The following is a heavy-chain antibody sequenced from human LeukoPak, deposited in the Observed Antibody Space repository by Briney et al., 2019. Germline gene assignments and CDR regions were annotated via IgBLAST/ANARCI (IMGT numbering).Heavy chain of an antibody. J-gene: IGHJ4*01. V-gene: IGHV3-23*01. CDR2: IIGNGFST. CDR1: GFTFSFSA. Sequence: GGSLRLSCAASGFTFSFSAMNWVRLAPGKGLEWVATIIGNGFSTYYADSVNGRFIISRGNSQNSLFLQMNSLRAEDTAIYYCAKGRRDGYNYPLFDHWGHGALVTVSS. CDR3: AKGRRDGYNYPLFDH. D-gene: IGHD5-24*01.